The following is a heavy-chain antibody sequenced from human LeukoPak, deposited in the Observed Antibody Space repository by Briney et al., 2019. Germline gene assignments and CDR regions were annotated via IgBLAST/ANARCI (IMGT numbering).Heavy chain of an antibody. CDR1: GFTFSSYW. Sequence: PGGSLTLSCAASGFTFSSYWMHWLRQAPGMGRMWVSRINSDGSSTSYADSVKGRFTIARDNAKNALYLQMNSLRAEDTAVYYCARDRRITMVRGVSSAPDYWGQGTLVTVSS. D-gene: IGHD3-10*01. J-gene: IGHJ4*02. CDR3: ARDRRITMVRGVSSAPDY. V-gene: IGHV3-74*01. CDR2: INSDGSST.